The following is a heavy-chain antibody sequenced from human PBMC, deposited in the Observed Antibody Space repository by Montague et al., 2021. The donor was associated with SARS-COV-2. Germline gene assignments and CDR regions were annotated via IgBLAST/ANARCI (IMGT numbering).Heavy chain of an antibody. D-gene: IGHD1-26*01. CDR3: ARDRGYRGGYLLPYNWFDP. CDR2: IYTSGST. CDR1: GGSISSYY. Sequence: SETLSLTCTVSGGSISSYYWSWIRQPAGKGLEWIGRIYTSGSTNYNPSLKSRVTMSVDTSQNQFSLQLSSVTAADTAVYYCARDRGYRGGYLLPYNWFDPWGQGNMVTVSS. V-gene: IGHV4-4*07. J-gene: IGHJ5*02.